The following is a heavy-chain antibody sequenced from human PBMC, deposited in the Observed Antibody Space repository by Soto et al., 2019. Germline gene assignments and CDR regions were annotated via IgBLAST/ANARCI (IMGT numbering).Heavy chain of an antibody. CDR3: ARVSRTRSGSYSYYYYGMDV. CDR1: GFTFSSYE. Sequence: GSLRLSCAASGFTFSSYEMNWVRQAPGKGLEWIGYIYYSGSTNYNPSLKSRVTISVDTSKNQFSLKPSSVTAADTAVYYCARVSRTRSGSYSYYYYGMDVWGQGTTVTVSS. J-gene: IGHJ6*02. CDR2: IYYSGST. D-gene: IGHD3-10*01. V-gene: IGHV4-59*01.